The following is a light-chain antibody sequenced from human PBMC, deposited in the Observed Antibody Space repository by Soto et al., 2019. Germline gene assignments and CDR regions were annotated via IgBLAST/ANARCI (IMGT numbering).Light chain of an antibody. CDR3: QQYGNSPIT. Sequence: EIVLTPSAVTLSWSPGDSSTLSCRASQSISNRYLAWYQQKPGQAPRLLIYGTSSRATGIPDRFSGSGSGTDFTLTISRLEPEDFAVYYCQQYGNSPITFGQGTRLEIK. J-gene: IGKJ5*01. CDR1: QSISNRY. V-gene: IGKV3-20*01. CDR2: GTS.